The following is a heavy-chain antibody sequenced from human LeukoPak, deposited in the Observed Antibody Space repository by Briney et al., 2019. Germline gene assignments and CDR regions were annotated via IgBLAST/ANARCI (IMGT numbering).Heavy chain of an antibody. D-gene: IGHD3-22*01. CDR3: ARSNYYDSSSYWDY. Sequence: SETLSLTCTVSGASISSGSYFWSWIRQPAGKGLEWIGRIYSSGSTNYNPSLKSRVAISVDTAKNQFSPKLSSVTAADTAVYFCARSNYYDSSSYWDYWGQGSLVTVSS. V-gene: IGHV4-61*02. CDR2: IYSSGST. CDR1: GASISSGSYF. J-gene: IGHJ4*02.